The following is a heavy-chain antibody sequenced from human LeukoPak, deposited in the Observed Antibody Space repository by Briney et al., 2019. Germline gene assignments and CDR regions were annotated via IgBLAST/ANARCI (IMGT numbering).Heavy chain of an antibody. CDR2: IYYSGST. CDR3: ATRWGGQQLPDYFDY. J-gene: IGHJ4*02. Sequence: SETLSLTCTVSGGSISSSSYYWGWIRQPPGKGLEWIGSIYYSGSTYYNPSLKSRVTISVDTSKNQFSPKLSSVTAADTAVYYCATRWGGQQLPDYFDYWGQGTLVTVSS. V-gene: IGHV4-39*01. D-gene: IGHD6-13*01. CDR1: GGSISSSSYY.